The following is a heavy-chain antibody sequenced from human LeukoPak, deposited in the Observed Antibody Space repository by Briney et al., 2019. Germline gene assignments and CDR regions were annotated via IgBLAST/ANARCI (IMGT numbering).Heavy chain of an antibody. J-gene: IGHJ4*02. Sequence: GASVKVSCKASGYAFNEYAMNWVRQAPGQGLEWMGGITPLFGVANYAQKFQGRVTISAVESKSTAYMELRSLRSEDTAVYYCARGWLAETTVVTPYNYWGQGTLVTVSS. CDR1: GYAFNEYA. CDR2: ITPLFGVA. CDR3: ARGWLAETTVVTPYNY. D-gene: IGHD4-23*01. V-gene: IGHV1-69*13.